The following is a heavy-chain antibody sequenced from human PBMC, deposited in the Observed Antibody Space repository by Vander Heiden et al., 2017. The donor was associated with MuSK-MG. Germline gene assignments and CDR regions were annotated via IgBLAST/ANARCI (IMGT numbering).Heavy chain of an antibody. D-gene: IGHD1-1*01. CDR3: ARDGNDSGVDP. V-gene: IGHV4-30-2*01. J-gene: IGHJ5*02. Sequence: QLQLQESGSGLVKPTQTLSLTCAVSGGYISSGGYSCSWIRQPPGKGLEWIGYINHSGSTSYNPSLKRRVTISVDRSKNQFSLKLSSVTAADTAGYYCARDGNDSGVDPWGQGTLVTVSS. CDR2: INHSGST. CDR1: GGYISSGGYS.